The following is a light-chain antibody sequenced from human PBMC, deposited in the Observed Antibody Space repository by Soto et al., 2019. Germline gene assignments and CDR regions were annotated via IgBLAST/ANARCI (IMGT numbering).Light chain of an antibody. CDR3: RQYDSSPWT. V-gene: IGKV3-15*01. CDR1: QSVSTN. CDR2: GAS. J-gene: IGKJ1*01. Sequence: EIVMTQSPATLSVSPGERATLSCRASQSVSTNLAWYQQKPGQAPRLLIYGASTRATGIPARFSGSGSGTEFTLTISRLEPEDFAVYYCRQYDSSPWTFGQGTKVDIK.